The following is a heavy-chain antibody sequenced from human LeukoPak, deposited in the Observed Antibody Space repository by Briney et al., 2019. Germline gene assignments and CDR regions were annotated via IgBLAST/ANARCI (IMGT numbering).Heavy chain of an antibody. CDR2: INPDGVT. V-gene: IGHV3-74*01. J-gene: IGHJ4*02. CDR3: ASVAGGQSGNYY. Sequence: KPGGSLRLSCAASGFTFSTYWMFWVRQAPGKGLVWVSRINPDGVTIYADSVKGRFTISRDNARKTLDLQMNSLRVEDTAVYYCASVAGGQSGNYYWGQGTLVTVSS. CDR1: GFTFSTYW. D-gene: IGHD1-26*01.